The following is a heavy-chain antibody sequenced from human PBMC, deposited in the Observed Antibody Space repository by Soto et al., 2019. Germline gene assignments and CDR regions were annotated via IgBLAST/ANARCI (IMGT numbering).Heavy chain of an antibody. CDR2: INHSGST. Sequence: PSETLSLTCTVSGGSISSYCWSWIRQPPGKGLEWIGEINHSGSTNYNPSLKSRVTISVDTSKNQFSLKLSSVTAADTAVYYCARARLLWFGELSNYGMDVWGQGTTVTVSS. J-gene: IGHJ6*02. V-gene: IGHV4-34*01. CDR3: ARARLLWFGELSNYGMDV. D-gene: IGHD3-10*01. CDR1: GGSISSYC.